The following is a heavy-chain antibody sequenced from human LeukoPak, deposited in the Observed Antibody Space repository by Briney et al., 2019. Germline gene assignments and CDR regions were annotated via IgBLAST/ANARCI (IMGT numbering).Heavy chain of an antibody. CDR3: ARPPTPRYSSGWYDY. D-gene: IGHD6-19*01. Sequence: ASVKVSCKASGYTFTGYYMHWLRQAPGQGLEWMGWINPNSGGTNYAQKFQGRVTMTRDTSISTAYMELSRLRSDDTAVYYCARPPTPRYSSGWYDYWGQGTLVTVSS. J-gene: IGHJ4*02. V-gene: IGHV1-2*02. CDR1: GYTFTGYY. CDR2: INPNSGGT.